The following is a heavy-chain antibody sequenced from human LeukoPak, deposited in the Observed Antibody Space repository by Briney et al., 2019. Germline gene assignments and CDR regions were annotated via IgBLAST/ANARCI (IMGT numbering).Heavy chain of an antibody. CDR1: GGTFSSYA. CDR3: ARTTVTTYYYYYGMDV. Sequence: GSSVKVSCKASGGTFSSYAISWVRQAPGQGLEWMGRIIPILGIANYAQKFQGRVTITADKSTSTAYMELSKLRSEDTAVYYCARTTVTTYYYYYGMDVWGQGTTVTVSS. CDR2: IIPILGIA. J-gene: IGHJ6*02. D-gene: IGHD4-17*01. V-gene: IGHV1-69*04.